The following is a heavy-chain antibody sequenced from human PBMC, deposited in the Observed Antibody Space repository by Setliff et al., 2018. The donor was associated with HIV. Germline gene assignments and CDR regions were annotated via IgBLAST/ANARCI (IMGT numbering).Heavy chain of an antibody. Sequence: ASVEVSCKASGFTFSKSAIHWVRQVPGQRLELMAWINAANGHAKYSQKFQGRVTITRDTSATTAYMELSSLTSEDTALYFCARTDYDSGKSVLDSWGQGTLVTVSS. CDR1: GFTFSKSA. D-gene: IGHD3-10*01. CDR3: ARTDYDSGKSVLDS. CDR2: INAANGHA. V-gene: IGHV1-3*01. J-gene: IGHJ5*01.